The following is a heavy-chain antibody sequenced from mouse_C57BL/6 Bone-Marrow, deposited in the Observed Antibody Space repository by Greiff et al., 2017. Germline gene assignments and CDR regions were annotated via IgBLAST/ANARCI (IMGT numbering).Heavy chain of an antibody. CDR2: ISSGGSYT. V-gene: IGHV5-6*01. D-gene: IGHD1-1*01. Sequence: DVQLVESGGDLVKPGGSLKLSCAASGFTFSSYGMSWVRQTPDKRLEWVATISSGGSYTYYPDSVKGRFTISRDNAKNTLYLQMSSLKSEDTAMYYCARRGTTVVADYFDYWGQGTTLTVSS. CDR1: GFTFSSYG. J-gene: IGHJ2*01. CDR3: ARRGTTVVADYFDY.